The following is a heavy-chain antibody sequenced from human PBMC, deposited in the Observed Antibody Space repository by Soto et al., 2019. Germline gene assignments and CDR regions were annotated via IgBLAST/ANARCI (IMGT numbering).Heavy chain of an antibody. D-gene: IGHD4-17*01. CDR2: IYHSGST. CDR3: ARDSGDYGDYYYYGMDV. V-gene: IGHV4-4*02. Sequence: SETLSLTCAVSGGSISSSNWWSWVRQPPGKGLEWIGDIYHSGSTNYNPSLKSRVTISVDKSKNQFSLKLSSVTAADTAVYYCARDSGDYGDYYYYGMDVWGQGTTVTVSS. CDR1: GGSISSSNW. J-gene: IGHJ6*02.